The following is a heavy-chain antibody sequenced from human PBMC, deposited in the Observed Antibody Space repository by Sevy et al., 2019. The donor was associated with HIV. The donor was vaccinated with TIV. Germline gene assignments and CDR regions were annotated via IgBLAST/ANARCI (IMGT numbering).Heavy chain of an antibody. D-gene: IGHD5-18*01. J-gene: IGHJ4*02. V-gene: IGHV1-8*01. Sequence: ASVKVSCKASGYTFTSYDINWVRQATGQGLEWMGWMNPNSGNTGYAQKYQGRDTMTRNTSISTAYMELSSLRSEDTAVYYCATGFRGGYSYGYYFGYWGQGTLVTVSS. CDR2: MNPNSGNT. CDR3: ATGFRGGYSYGYYFGY. CDR1: GYTFTSYD.